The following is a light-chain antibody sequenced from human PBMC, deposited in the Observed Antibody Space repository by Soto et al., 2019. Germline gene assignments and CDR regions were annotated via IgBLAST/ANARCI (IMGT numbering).Light chain of an antibody. Sequence: EIVVTQSPATLSLSTGERATLSCRASQSVSRYLAWYQQKPGQAPRLLIYGASTRATGIPARFSGSGSVTDFTLTISSLEPEDFAVYYCQHHFNGPNTFGQGTRLEI. V-gene: IGKV3-11*01. CDR3: QHHFNGPNT. CDR1: QSVSRY. CDR2: GAS. J-gene: IGKJ5*01.